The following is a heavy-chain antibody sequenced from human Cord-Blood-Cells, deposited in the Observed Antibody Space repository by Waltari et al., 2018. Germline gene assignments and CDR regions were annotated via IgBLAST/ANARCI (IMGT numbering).Heavy chain of an antibody. J-gene: IGHJ3*02. V-gene: IGHV1-46*01. CDR2: INPSGGST. Sequence: QVQLVQPGAEVTKPGASVTVSCQASGYTFTGYYMHWFRPAPGQGLEGMGIINPSGGSTSYAKKFQGIVTMTRDTSTSTVYMELSSLRSADTAVYYCARDLGRGYGDAFDIWGQGTMVTVSS. CDR3: ARDLGRGYGDAFDI. D-gene: IGHD5-18*01. CDR1: GYTFTGYY.